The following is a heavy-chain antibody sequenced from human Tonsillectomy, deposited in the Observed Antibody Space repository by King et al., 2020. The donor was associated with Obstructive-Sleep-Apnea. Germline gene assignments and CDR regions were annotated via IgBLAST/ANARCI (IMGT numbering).Heavy chain of an antibody. CDR3: VHSATYYYDNSYYYWTDY. CDR2: IYWEDDK. V-gene: IGHV2-5*02. CDR1: GFSLSTSGVG. Sequence: TLKESGPTLVKPIQTLTLTCTFSGFSLSTSGVGVGWIRQPPGKALEWLALIYWEDDKRYSPSLKSRLTITKDTSKNQVVLTMTNMDPVDTATYYCVHSATYYYDNSYYYWTDYWGQGTLVTVSS. J-gene: IGHJ4*02. D-gene: IGHD3-22*01.